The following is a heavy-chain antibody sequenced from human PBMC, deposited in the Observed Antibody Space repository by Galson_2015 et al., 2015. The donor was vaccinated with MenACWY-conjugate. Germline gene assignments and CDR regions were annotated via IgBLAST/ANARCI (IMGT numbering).Heavy chain of an antibody. D-gene: IGHD2-2*02. J-gene: IGHJ4*02. CDR2: ISYHGINK. CDR3: AKVVVPAAIHLSVDS. CDR1: GFTFSSYG. Sequence: ALRLSCATSGFTFSSYGFRWVRQAPGNGLDWVADISYHGINKYYADSVKGRFTISRDNSKNTLYLQMNSLRTEDTAVYYCAKVVVPAAIHLSVDSCGQGTLVTVSS. V-gene: IGHV3-30*18.